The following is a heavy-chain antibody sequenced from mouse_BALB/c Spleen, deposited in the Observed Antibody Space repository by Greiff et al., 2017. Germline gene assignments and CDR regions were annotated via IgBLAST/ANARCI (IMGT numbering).Heavy chain of an antibody. J-gene: IGHJ3*01. Sequence: VQLQQSGAELMKPGASVKISCKATGYTFSSYWIEWVKQRPGHGLEWIGEILPGSGSTNYNEKFKGKATFTADTSSNTAYMQLSSLTSEDSAVYYCTRSRYGNYSAWFAYWGQGTLVTVSA. CDR2: ILPGSGST. CDR1: GYTFSSYW. V-gene: IGHV1-9*01. D-gene: IGHD2-1*01. CDR3: TRSRYGNYSAWFAY.